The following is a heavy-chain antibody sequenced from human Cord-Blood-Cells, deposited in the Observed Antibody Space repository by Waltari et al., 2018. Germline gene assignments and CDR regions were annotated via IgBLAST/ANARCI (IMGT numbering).Heavy chain of an antibody. D-gene: IGHD1-26*01. CDR1: GGSFSGYY. CDR3: ASAPTLWELLFY. J-gene: IGHJ4*02. Sequence: QAQLQQRAAGLLKPPETPSLTCAVYGGSFSGYYRRWIRPPPGKGLEWIGEINHSGSTNYNPSLKSRVTISVDTSKNQFSLKLSSVTAADTAVYYCASAPTLWELLFYWGQGTLVTVSS. V-gene: IGHV4-34*01. CDR2: INHSGST.